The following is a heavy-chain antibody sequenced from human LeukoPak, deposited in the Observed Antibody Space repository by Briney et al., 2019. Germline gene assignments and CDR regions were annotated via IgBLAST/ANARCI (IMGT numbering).Heavy chain of an antibody. D-gene: IGHD6-6*01. CDR2: IKQDGSEI. J-gene: IGHJ6*03. CDR1: GFTFSNYW. V-gene: IGHV3-7*01. Sequence: PGGSLRLSCVVSGFTFSNYWMSWVRQAPGKGLEWVANIKQDGSEIYYVDSVKGRFTISRDNAKNSLYLQMNSLRAEDTAVYYCARGGHWKDRAARSYYYYYYMDVWGKGTTVTVSS. CDR3: ARGGHWKDRAARSYYYYYYMDV.